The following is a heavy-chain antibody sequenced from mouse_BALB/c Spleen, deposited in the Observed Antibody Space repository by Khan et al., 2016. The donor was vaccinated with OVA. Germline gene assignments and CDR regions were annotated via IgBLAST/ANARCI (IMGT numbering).Heavy chain of an antibody. J-gene: IGHJ4*01. CDR2: IDPGNGNT. CDR1: GFNIKDTY. CDR3: ARSSAYYSDGYALDY. Sequence: VQLQQSGAELVKPGASVKLSCTTSGFNIKDTYMHWVKQRPEQGLEWTGRIDPGNGNTKYDPKFQAKASITADTSSNTAYLQLSSLTSEDTAVYYCARSSAYYSDGYALDYWGQGTSVTVSS. D-gene: IGHD2-12*01. V-gene: IGHV14-3*02.